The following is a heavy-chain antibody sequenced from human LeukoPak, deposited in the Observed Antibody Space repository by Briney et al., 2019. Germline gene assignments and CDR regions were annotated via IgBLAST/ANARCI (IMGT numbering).Heavy chain of an antibody. Sequence: PGRSLRLSCAASGFTFSSYGMHWVRQAPGKGLEWVAFIRYDGSNKYYSDSVKGRFTISRDNSKNTLYLQMNSLRAEDTALYYRAKDATRPTSGAPGYWGQGTLVTVSS. J-gene: IGHJ4*02. CDR1: GFTFSSYG. CDR3: AKDATRPTSGAPGY. D-gene: IGHD6-6*01. V-gene: IGHV3-30*02. CDR2: IRYDGSNK.